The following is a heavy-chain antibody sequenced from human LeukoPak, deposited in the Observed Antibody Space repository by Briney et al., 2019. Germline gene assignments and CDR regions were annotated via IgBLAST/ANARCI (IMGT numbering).Heavy chain of an antibody. V-gene: IGHV3-23*01. CDR2: ISGSGGST. J-gene: IGHJ5*01. Sequence: PGGSLRLSCAASGFTFSSYAMSWVRQAPGKGLEWVSAISGSGGSTYYADSVKGRITISRDNSKNTLYLQMNSLRAEDTAVYYCAKSGGRYFDWFDYWGQGTLVTVSS. CDR1: GFTFSSYA. D-gene: IGHD3-9*01. CDR3: AKSGGRYFDWFDY.